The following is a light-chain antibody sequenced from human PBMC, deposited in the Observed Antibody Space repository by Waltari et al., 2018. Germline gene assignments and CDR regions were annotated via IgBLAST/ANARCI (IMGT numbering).Light chain of an antibody. V-gene: IGLV2-23*02. J-gene: IGLJ1*01. CDR3: CSFAGYGIYV. Sequence: QSALTQPASVSGSLGQSITISCSETADNVDILYLVSWYQRHPGRAPRLRIYDIPHRPSGISDRFSGSKSGKTASLTISGLQAEDEADYYCCSFAGYGIYVFGSGTHVTVL. CDR2: DIP. CDR1: ADNVDILYL.